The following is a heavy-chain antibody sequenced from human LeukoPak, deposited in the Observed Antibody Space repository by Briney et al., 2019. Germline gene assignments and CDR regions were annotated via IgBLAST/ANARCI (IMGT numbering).Heavy chain of an antibody. D-gene: IGHD6-19*01. CDR1: GGSISSYY. Sequence: SETLSLTCTVSGGSISSYYWSWIRQPPGKGLEWIGYIHHSGRTNYNPSFKSRVTISVDTSKNQFSLKLSSVTAADTAVYYCARSRVSGWYYFDYWGQGILVTVSS. CDR3: ARSRVSGWYYFDY. V-gene: IGHV4-59*08. J-gene: IGHJ4*02. CDR2: IHHSGRT.